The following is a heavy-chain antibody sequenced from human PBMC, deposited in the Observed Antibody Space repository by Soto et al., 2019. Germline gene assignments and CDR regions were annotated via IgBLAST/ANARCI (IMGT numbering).Heavy chain of an antibody. D-gene: IGHD3-10*01. J-gene: IGHJ4*02. CDR2: VWYDGGNK. V-gene: IGHV3-33*01. Sequence: HPGGSLRLSCAASGFTFSSYGMHWVGQAPGKGLEWVALVWYDGGNKYYADSVKGRFTISRDNSKNTLYLQMSSLRAEDTAVYYCARLGGSGGYTIDYRAQGTLVTVSS. CDR1: GFTFSSYG. CDR3: ARLGGSGGYTIDY.